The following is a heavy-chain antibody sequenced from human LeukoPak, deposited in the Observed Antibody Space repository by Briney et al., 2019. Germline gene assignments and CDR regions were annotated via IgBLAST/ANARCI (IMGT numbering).Heavy chain of an antibody. D-gene: IGHD6-6*01. CDR3: SARRGNYYYYYMDV. J-gene: IGHJ6*03. Sequence: SETLSLTCTVSGGSISSSSYYWGWIRQPPGKGLEWIGSIYYSGSTYYNPSLKSRVTISVDTSKNQFSLKLSSVTAADTAVYYCSARRGNYYYYYMDVWGKGTTVTVSS. V-gene: IGHV4-39*07. CDR1: GGSISSSSYY. CDR2: IYYSGST.